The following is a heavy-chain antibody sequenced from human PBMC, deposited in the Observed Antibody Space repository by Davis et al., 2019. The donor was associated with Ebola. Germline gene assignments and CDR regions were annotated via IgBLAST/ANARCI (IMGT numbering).Heavy chain of an antibody. D-gene: IGHD2-2*01. Sequence: PSETLSLTCTVSGGSISSGGYYWSWIRQHPGKGLEWIGYIYYSGSTYYNPSLKSRVTISVDTSKNQFSLKLSSVTAADTAVYYCAREIYSTSCMDYWGQGTLVTVSS. J-gene: IGHJ4*02. V-gene: IGHV4-31*03. CDR1: GGSISSGGYY. CDR2: IYYSGST. CDR3: AREIYSTSCMDY.